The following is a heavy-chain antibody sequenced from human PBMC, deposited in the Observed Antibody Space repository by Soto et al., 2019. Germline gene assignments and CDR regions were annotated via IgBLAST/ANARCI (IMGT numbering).Heavy chain of an antibody. Sequence: EVQLLESGGGLVQPGGSLRLSCAASGFTFSSYAMNWVRQAPGKGLEWVSAISGSGGSTYYADSVKGRFTISRDNSKNTLYLQMNSLRAEDTAVYYGAKPIGGYEAFEIWGQGTMVTVSS. CDR3: AKPIGGYEAFEI. CDR1: GFTFSSYA. CDR2: ISGSGGST. D-gene: IGHD3-16*01. J-gene: IGHJ3*02. V-gene: IGHV3-23*01.